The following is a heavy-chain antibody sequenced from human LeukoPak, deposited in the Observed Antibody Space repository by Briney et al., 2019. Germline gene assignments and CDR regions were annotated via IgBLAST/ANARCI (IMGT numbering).Heavy chain of an antibody. CDR2: ISGSDGST. CDR3: AKDYYGSGSYYFDY. J-gene: IGHJ4*02. D-gene: IGHD3-10*01. V-gene: IGHV3-23*01. Sequence: GGSLRLSCAASGFTFSSYAMSWVRQAPGKGLEWVSGISGSDGSTYYADSVKGRFTISRDNSENTLNLQMNSLRAEDTAVYYCAKDYYGSGSYYFDYWGQGTLVTVSS. CDR1: GFTFSSYA.